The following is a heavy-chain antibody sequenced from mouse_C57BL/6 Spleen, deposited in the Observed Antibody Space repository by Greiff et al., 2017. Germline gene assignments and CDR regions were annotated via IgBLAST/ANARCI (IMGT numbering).Heavy chain of an antibody. J-gene: IGHJ4*01. D-gene: IGHD2-1*01. CDR1: GFTFSDYG. CDR3: ARRNGNYGSAMDY. Sequence: EVNVVESGGGLVKPGGSLKLSCAASGFTFSDYGMHWVRQAPEKGLEWIAYISSGSSTIYYADTVKGRFTISRDNAKNTMFLQMTSLRSEDTAMYYCARRNGNYGSAMDYWGQGTSVTVSS. CDR2: ISSGSSTI. V-gene: IGHV5-17*01.